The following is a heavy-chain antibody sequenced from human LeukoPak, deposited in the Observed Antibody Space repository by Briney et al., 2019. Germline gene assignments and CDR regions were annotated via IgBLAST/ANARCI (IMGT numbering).Heavy chain of an antibody. CDR1: GGSFSGYY. CDR2: INHSGST. J-gene: IGHJ6*02. D-gene: IGHD3-3*01. Sequence: PSETLSLTCAVYGGSFSGYYWSWIRQPPGKGLEWIGEINHSGSTNYNPSLKSRVTISVDTSKNQFSLKLSSVTAADTAVYYCARRADYDSPLRGYYYGMDVWGQGTTVTVSS. CDR3: ARRADYDSPLRGYYYGMDV. V-gene: IGHV4-34*01.